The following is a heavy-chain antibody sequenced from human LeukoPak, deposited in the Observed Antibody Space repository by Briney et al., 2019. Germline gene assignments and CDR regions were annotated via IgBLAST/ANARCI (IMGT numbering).Heavy chain of an antibody. CDR3: ARDLQQLVPFDY. Sequence: KSGGSLRLSCAASGFTFSAYYMSWIRQAPGQRLEWVSYISSSVSTISYADSVKGRFTISRDNAKNSLYLQMNSLRAEDTAVYYCARDLQQLVPFDYWGQGTLVTVSS. CDR2: ISSSVSTI. V-gene: IGHV3-11*01. CDR1: GFTFSAYY. D-gene: IGHD6-13*01. J-gene: IGHJ4*02.